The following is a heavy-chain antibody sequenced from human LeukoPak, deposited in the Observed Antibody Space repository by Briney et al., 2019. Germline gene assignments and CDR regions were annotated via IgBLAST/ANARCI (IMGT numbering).Heavy chain of an antibody. V-gene: IGHV3-53*01. J-gene: IGHJ4*02. Sequence: GGSLRLSCAASGLTVSSNSMSWVRQGPGKGLEWVSLIYSGGNTYYADSVKGRFTISRDNSENTLYLQMNSLRAEDTAVYYCARDFYGSSGSIFDYWGQGTLVTVSS. CDR1: GLTVSSNS. CDR2: IYSGGNT. D-gene: IGHD3-22*01. CDR3: ARDFYGSSGSIFDY.